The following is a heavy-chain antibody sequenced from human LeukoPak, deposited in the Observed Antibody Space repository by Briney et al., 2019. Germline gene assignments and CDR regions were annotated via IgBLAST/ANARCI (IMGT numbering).Heavy chain of an antibody. Sequence: GGSLRLSCAASGFTFSSYGMSWVRQAPGKGLEWVSSISSSSDYIYYADSVKGRFTISRDNARNTVYLHMNSLRAEDTAVFYCARADQGPLDYWGQGTLVTVSS. J-gene: IGHJ4*02. CDR1: GFTFSSYG. CDR2: ISSSSDYI. V-gene: IGHV3-21*01. CDR3: ARADQGPLDY. D-gene: IGHD2-2*01.